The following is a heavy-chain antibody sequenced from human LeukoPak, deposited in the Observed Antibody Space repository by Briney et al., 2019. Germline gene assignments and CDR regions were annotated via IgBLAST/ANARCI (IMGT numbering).Heavy chain of an antibody. D-gene: IGHD5-12*01. CDR1: GGSISSSSYY. CDR3: ARVATIVGMDV. Sequence: PSETLSLTCTVSGGSISSSSYYWGWIRQPPGKGLEWIGYIYYSGSTNYNPSLKSRVTISVDTSKNQFSLKLSSVTAADTAVYYCARVATIVGMDVWGQGTTVTVSS. CDR2: IYYSGST. V-gene: IGHV4-61*05. J-gene: IGHJ6*02.